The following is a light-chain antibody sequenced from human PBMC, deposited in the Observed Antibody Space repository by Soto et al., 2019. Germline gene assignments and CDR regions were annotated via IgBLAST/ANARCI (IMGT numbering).Light chain of an antibody. CDR3: QVWDRSSDHYV. CDR1: NIGSKS. V-gene: IGLV3-21*02. Sequence: YELTQPPSVSVAPGQTVRVTCGAKNIGSKSVHWYQQRSGQAPVLVVYDDRDRPSGVPERFSGSNSGNTATLTISRVEDGDEADYHCQVWDRSSDHYVFGTGTKVTVL. CDR2: DDR. J-gene: IGLJ1*01.